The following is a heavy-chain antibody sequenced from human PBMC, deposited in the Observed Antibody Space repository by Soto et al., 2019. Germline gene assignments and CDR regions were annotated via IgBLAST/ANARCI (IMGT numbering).Heavy chain of an antibody. V-gene: IGHV3-48*01. CDR3: ARSRYNDY. D-gene: IGHD2-15*01. Sequence: GGSLRLSCAASGFTYSTYTMNWVRQAPGQGLEWLSYISSSGSSISYRDSVRGRFTISRDNAKNSLYLQMDSLGAEDTAVYYCARSRYNDYWGQGALVTVSS. CDR2: ISSSGSSI. J-gene: IGHJ4*02. CDR1: GFTYSTYT.